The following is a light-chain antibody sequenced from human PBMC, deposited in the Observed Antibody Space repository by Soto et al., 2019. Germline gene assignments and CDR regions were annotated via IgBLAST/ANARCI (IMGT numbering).Light chain of an antibody. CDR3: QQFSNYPHV. Sequence: MTQSPATLSVSPGASATLSCRASQGIHTALAWYQQKPGNAPMLLIYDASTVEAGVPSRFSGSGSGTDFTLTISSLQPEDFAIYYCQQFSNYPHVFGQGTRLEIK. CDR1: QGIHTA. J-gene: IGKJ5*01. CDR2: DAS. V-gene: IGKV1D-13*01.